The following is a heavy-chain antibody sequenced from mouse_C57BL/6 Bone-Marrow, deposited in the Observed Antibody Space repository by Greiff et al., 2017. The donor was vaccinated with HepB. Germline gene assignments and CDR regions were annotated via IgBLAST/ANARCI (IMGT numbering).Heavy chain of an antibody. Sequence: EVQLQQSGAELVRPGASVKLSCTASGFNIKDDYMHWVKQRPEQGLEWIGWIDPENGDTEYASKFQGKATITADTSSNTAYLQLSSLTSEDTAVYYCTSFYDGYSLYAMDYWGQGTSVTVSS. CDR1: GFNIKDDY. CDR3: TSFYDGYSLYAMDY. CDR2: IDPENGDT. J-gene: IGHJ4*01. D-gene: IGHD2-3*01. V-gene: IGHV14-4*01.